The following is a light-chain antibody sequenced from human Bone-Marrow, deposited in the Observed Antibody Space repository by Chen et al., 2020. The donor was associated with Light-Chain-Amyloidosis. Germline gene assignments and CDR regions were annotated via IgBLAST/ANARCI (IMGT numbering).Light chain of an antibody. CDR1: NIGSTS. V-gene: IGLV3-21*02. CDR2: DDS. J-gene: IGLJ3*02. Sequence: SYVLTQPSSVSVAPGQTATLACGGNNIGSTSVHWYQQTPGQAPLLSVYDDSDRPSGIPERLSGSNSGNTATLTISRVEAGDEADYYCQVWDRSSDRPVFGGGTKLTVL. CDR3: QVWDRSSDRPV.